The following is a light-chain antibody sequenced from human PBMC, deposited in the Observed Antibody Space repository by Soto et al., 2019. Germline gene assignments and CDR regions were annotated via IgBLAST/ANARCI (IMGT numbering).Light chain of an antibody. CDR2: KAS. CDR3: QQYNNWPPTWT. V-gene: IGKV1-5*03. Sequence: DIQMTQSPSTLSGSVGDRVTITCRASQTISSWLAWYQQKPGKAPKLLIYKASTLKSGVPSRFSGSGSGTEFTLTISSLQPDDFATYYCQQYNNWPPTWTFGQGTKVDI. CDR1: QTISSW. J-gene: IGKJ1*01.